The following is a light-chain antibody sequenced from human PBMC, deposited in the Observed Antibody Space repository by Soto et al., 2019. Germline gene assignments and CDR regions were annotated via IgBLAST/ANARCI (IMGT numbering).Light chain of an antibody. Sequence: DIQMTQSPSTLSASVGDRVTITCRASQSISSWLAWYQQKPGKAPKVLIYKASSLESGVPSRFSGSGSGTEFTLTISSLQPDDSATYYCQQYKSYSWTFGQGTKVEIQ. V-gene: IGKV1-5*03. J-gene: IGKJ1*01. CDR3: QQYKSYSWT. CDR1: QSISSW. CDR2: KAS.